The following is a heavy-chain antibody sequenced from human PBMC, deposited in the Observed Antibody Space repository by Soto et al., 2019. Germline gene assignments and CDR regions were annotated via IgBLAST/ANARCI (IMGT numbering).Heavy chain of an antibody. CDR1: GYSISSCSQY. V-gene: IGHV4-39*01. CDR3: ARHWIAGSSIP. J-gene: IGHJ5*02. D-gene: IGHD2-21*01. Sequence: PAESLSLTCSVSGYSISSCSQYWVCIRQPPGKGLELIGSIHYSGTSYYNPSLKSRVTIFVDTSKNQLSLKLSSVTAADTAVYYCARHWIAGSSIPWGQGTLVTVSS. CDR2: IHYSGTS.